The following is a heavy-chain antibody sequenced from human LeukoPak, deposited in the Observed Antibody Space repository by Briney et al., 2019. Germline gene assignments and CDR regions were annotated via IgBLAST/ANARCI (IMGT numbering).Heavy chain of an antibody. D-gene: IGHD6-19*01. CDR3: ATDSAVPGTHPPDY. CDR2: ISSSSSTI. V-gene: IGHV3-48*04. J-gene: IGHJ4*02. Sequence: PGGSLRLSCAASGFTFSSYSMNWVRQAPGKGLEWVSYISSSSSTIYYADSVKGRFTISRDNAKNSLYLQMNSLRAEDTAVYYCATDSAVPGTHPPDYWGQGTLVTVSS. CDR1: GFTFSSYS.